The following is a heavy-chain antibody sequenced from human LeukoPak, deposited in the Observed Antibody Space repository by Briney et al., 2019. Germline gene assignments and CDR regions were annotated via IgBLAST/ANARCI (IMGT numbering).Heavy chain of an antibody. CDR1: GGSVTSTNW. V-gene: IGHV4-4*02. D-gene: IGHD3-3*01. CDR3: AREGGFYRPLDY. CDR2: VHLDGKT. J-gene: IGHJ4*02. Sequence: SETLSLTCAVSGGSVTSTNWWTWVRQPPGKGLEWIGEVHLDGKTNYNPSLTGRLTLSVDLYENHISLKLTSVTAADTAVYYCAREGGFYRPLDYLGQGTLVTVSS.